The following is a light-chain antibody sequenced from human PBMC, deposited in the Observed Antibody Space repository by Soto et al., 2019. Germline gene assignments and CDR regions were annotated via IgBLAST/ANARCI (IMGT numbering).Light chain of an antibody. CDR2: AAS. CDR3: QQYDTSPRT. J-gene: IGKJ1*01. Sequence: EIVLTESPGTLSLSPGGRAPLFCTSRQSVRSSSVAWYQQKPGQAPRILIYAASSRATGIPDRFSGSGSGTDFSLTISRLEPEDFAVYYCQQYDTSPRTFGQGTKVDI. V-gene: IGKV3-20*01. CDR1: QSVRSSS.